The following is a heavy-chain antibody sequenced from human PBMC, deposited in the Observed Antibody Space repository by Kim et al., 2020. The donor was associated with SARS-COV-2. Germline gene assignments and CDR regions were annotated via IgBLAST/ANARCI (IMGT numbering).Heavy chain of an antibody. D-gene: IGHD3-22*01. V-gene: IGHV1-18*04. CDR3: ARDVRDSSGYYMYYFDY. J-gene: IGHJ4*02. Sequence: ASVKVSCKASGYTFTSYGISWVRQAPGQGLEWMGWISAYNGNTNYAQKLQGRVTMTTDTSTSTAYMELRSLRSDDTAVDYCARDVRDSSGYYMYYFDYWGQGTLVTVSS. CDR1: GYTFTSYG. CDR2: ISAYNGNT.